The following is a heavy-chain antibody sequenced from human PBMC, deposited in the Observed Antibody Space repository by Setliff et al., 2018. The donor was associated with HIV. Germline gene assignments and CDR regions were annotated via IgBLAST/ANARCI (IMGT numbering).Heavy chain of an antibody. J-gene: IGHJ4*02. CDR2: INRGRST. CDR1: GGSFSDYY. CDR3: ARALGYYYDSSGYVDY. D-gene: IGHD3-22*01. Sequence: SETLSLTCAVSGGSFSDYYWSWIRQPPGKGLEWIGEINRGRSTNYNPSLKSRVTISLDTSKRQFSWKRSSVTAADTAVYYCARALGYYYDSSGYVDYWGQGTLVT. V-gene: IGHV4-34*01.